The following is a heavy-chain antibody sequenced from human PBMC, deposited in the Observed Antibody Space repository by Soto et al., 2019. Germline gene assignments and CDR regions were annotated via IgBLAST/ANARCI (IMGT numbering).Heavy chain of an antibody. J-gene: IGHJ5*02. Sequence: EVQLLESGGGLVQPGGSLRLSCAASGFTFKNFAVSWVRQAPGKGMEWVSAIGGSGSSANYADSVKCRFTVSRDDSKSTLYLQMSGVRVDDTALYYCAKDAVAYNGEWDWFDLWGQGTLVTVSS. D-gene: IGHD3-10*01. CDR1: GFTFKNFA. V-gene: IGHV3-23*01. CDR2: IGGSGSSA. CDR3: AKDAVAYNGEWDWFDL.